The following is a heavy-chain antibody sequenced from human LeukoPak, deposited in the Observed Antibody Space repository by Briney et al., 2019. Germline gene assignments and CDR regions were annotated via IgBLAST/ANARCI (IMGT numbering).Heavy chain of an antibody. Sequence: GGSLRLSCTASGFTFGDYAMNWFRQPPGKGLEWVGFIRSKAYGGTTEYAASVKGRFTISRDDSKSIAYLQMNSLKTEDTAVYYCTRLQNVDTAMAAFDYWGQGTLVTVSS. CDR2: IRSKAYGGTT. J-gene: IGHJ4*02. D-gene: IGHD5-18*01. V-gene: IGHV3-49*03. CDR1: GFTFGDYA. CDR3: TRLQNVDTAMAAFDY.